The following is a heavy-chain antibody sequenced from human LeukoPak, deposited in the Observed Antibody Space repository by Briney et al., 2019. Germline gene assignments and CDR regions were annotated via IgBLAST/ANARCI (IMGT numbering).Heavy chain of an antibody. CDR1: GGSFSGYY. Sequence: PSETLSLTCAVYGGSFSGYYWSWIRQPPGKGLEWIGEINHSGSTNYNPSLKSRVTISVDTSKNQFSLKLSSVTAADTAVYYCARGLIAAAPRGSYYFDYWGQGTLVTVSS. V-gene: IGHV4-34*01. CDR3: ARGLIAAAPRGSYYFDY. J-gene: IGHJ4*02. D-gene: IGHD6-13*01. CDR2: INHSGST.